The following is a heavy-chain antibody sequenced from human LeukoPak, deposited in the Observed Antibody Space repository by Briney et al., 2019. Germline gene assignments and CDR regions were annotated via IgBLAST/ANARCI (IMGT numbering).Heavy chain of an antibody. CDR1: GYRFTSYW. CDR2: IHPGEYER. J-gene: IGHJ5*02. CDR3: ARRTDSGRKWFDP. V-gene: IGHV5-51*01. Sequence: GQSLGNSCKASGYRFTSYWIGWVRQMPGKGLEWMGVIHPGEYERRYSPPFEGQVTISADRSISTAYMQWSSLKASDTAMYYCARRTDSGRKWFDPWGQGTRVTHSS. D-gene: IGHD6-25*01.